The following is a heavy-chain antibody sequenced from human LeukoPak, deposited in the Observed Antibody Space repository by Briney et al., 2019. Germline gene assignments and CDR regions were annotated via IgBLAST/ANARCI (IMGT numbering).Heavy chain of an antibody. CDR2: ISHDGNSK. V-gene: IGHV3-30*18. J-gene: IGHJ4*02. CDR1: GFTFSDFG. D-gene: IGHD3-22*01. Sequence: PGGSLRLSCAASGFTFSDFGMHWVRQAPGKGLESVAVISHDGNSKYSADSVKGRFTISRDNSKNTLYLQMDSLRVEDTAVYYCAKLPGSYYDSSGYYYAAFIDYWGQGTLVTVSS. CDR3: AKLPGSYYDSSGYYYAAFIDY.